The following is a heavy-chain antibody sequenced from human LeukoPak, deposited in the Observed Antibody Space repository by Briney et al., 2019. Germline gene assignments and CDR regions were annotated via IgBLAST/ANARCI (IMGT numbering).Heavy chain of an antibody. CDR2: FSYSGGT. Sequence: SETLSLTCSVSGVSISDYHWIWIRQPPAKGLEWMGYFSYSGGTRYNPSLKSRVTMSVDTSKNQFSLRLISVAAADTAVYYCARMYSGTSYYFDFWRQGTLVTVSS. CDR1: GVSISDYH. V-gene: IGHV4-59*01. J-gene: IGHJ4*02. D-gene: IGHD1-26*01. CDR3: ARMYSGTSYYFDF.